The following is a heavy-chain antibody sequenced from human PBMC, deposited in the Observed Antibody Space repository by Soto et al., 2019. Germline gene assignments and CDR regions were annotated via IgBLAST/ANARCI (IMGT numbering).Heavy chain of an antibody. CDR2: IYGSGGGI. CDR1: GLPHSSFA. D-gene: IGHD3-10*01. CDR3: AKILPAYLYGGFDY. J-gene: IGHJ4*02. Sequence: EVQLLESGGGLVQPGGSLRLSCTASGLPHSSFAMMWVRQAPGKGLECVSGIYGSGGGIQYADSVKGRFTISRDNSKNTVYLQMNSLRAEDTAVYYCAKILPAYLYGGFDYWGQGTLVTVSS. V-gene: IGHV3-23*01.